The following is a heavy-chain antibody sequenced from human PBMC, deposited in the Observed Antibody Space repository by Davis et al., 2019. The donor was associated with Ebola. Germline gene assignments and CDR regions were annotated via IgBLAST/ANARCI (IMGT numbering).Heavy chain of an antibody. Sequence: PSETLSLTCTVSGGSISSSSYYWGWIRQPPGKGLEWIGSIYYSGSTNYNPSLKSRVTISVDTSKNQFSLKLSSVTAADTAVYYCARGERGIAVAGPLWYFDLWGRGTLVTVSS. D-gene: IGHD6-19*01. CDR2: IYYSGST. J-gene: IGHJ2*01. V-gene: IGHV4-39*07. CDR3: ARGERGIAVAGPLWYFDL. CDR1: GGSISSSSYY.